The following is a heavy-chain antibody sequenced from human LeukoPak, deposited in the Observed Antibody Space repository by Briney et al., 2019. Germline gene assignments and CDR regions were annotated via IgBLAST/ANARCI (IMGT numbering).Heavy chain of an antibody. CDR1: GFTFSSYA. CDR2: ISYDGSNK. D-gene: IGHD3-22*01. CDR3: ARDPMYYYDSSGYTPPVDY. Sequence: GGSLRLSCAASGFTFSSYAMHWVRQAPGKGLEWVALISYDGSNKYYADSVKGRFTISRDNSKNTLYLQMNSLRTEDTAVYYCARDPMYYYDSSGYTPPVDYWGQGTLVTVTS. V-gene: IGHV3-30*04. J-gene: IGHJ4*02.